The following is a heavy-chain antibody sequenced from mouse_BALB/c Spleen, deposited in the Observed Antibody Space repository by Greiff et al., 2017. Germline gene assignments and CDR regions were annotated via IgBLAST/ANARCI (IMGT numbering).Heavy chain of an antibody. CDR1: GFTFSNYW. CDR2: IRLKSNNYET. Sequence: DVKLVESGGGLVQPGGSMKLSCVASGFTFSNYWMNWVRQSPEKGLEWVAEIRLKSNNYETHYAESVKGRFTISRDDSKSSVYLQMNNLRAEDTGMYYCTGTWCAYWVQGTLVTVTA. CDR3: TGTWCAY. J-gene: IGHJ3*01. V-gene: IGHV6-6*02.